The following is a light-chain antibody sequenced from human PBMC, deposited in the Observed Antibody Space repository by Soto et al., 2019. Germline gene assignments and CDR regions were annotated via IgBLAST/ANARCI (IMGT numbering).Light chain of an antibody. CDR3: QQYYTYPFT. J-gene: IGKJ3*01. CDR2: ATS. CDR1: QGVSTS. Sequence: AIQMTQSPSSFSASTGDRVTITCRASQGVSTSLAWYQRKPGQAPKLLIYATSTLYSGVPSRFSGSGSGTDFPLTISCLQSEDFATYFCQQYYTYPFTFGPGTDVDV. V-gene: IGKV1-8*01.